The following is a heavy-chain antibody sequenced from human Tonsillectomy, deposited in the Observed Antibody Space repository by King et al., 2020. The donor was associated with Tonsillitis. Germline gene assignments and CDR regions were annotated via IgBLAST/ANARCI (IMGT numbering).Heavy chain of an antibody. J-gene: IGHJ6*02. V-gene: IGHV3-30*04. CDR2: ISYDGSNK. CDR3: ARDGYDFWSGDNYYYGMVV. D-gene: IGHD3-3*01. CDR1: GFTFSSYA. Sequence: VQLVESGEGVVQPGRSLRLSCAASGFTFSSYAMHWVRQAPGKGLEWVAVISYDGSNKYYADSVKGRFTISRDNSKNTLYLQMNSLRAEDTAVYYCARDGYDFWSGDNYYYGMVVWGQGTTVTVSS.